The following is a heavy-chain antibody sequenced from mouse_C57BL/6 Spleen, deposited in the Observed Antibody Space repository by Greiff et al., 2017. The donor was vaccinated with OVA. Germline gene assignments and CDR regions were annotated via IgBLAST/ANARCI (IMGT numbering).Heavy chain of an antibody. V-gene: IGHV1-55*01. Sequence: VQLQQPGAELVKPGASVKMSCKASGYTFTRYWITWVKQRPGQGLAWIGDIYPGSGSTNYNEKFKSKATLTVATSSSTAYMQRSSLTSEDSAVYYGAKGIYDDYDLGYYAMDYWGQGTSVTVSS. J-gene: IGHJ4*01. CDR3: AKGIYDDYDLGYYAMDY. CDR1: GYTFTRYW. CDR2: IYPGSGST. D-gene: IGHD2-4*01.